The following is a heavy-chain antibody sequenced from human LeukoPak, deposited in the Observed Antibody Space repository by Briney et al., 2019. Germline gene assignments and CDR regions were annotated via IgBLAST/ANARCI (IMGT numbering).Heavy chain of an antibody. D-gene: IGHD6-13*01. CDR1: GFTFSTYG. CDR3: ARDRAAAGTLRGRLDY. Sequence: GGSLRLSCAASGFTFSTYGMTWVRQAPGRGLEWVSAISGSAARTFYADSVKGRFTISRDNAKNSLYLQMNSLRAEDTAVYYCARDRAAAGTLRGRLDYWGQGTLVTVSS. J-gene: IGHJ4*02. CDR2: ISGSAART. V-gene: IGHV3-23*01.